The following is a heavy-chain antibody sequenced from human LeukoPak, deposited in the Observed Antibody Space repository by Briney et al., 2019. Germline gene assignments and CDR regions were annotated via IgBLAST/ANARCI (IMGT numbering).Heavy chain of an antibody. CDR3: ARQGTYSSAIGMGY. D-gene: IGHD6-19*01. CDR1: GYTFTSYG. V-gene: IGHV1-46*01. Sequence: ASVKLSCKASGYTFTSYGISWVRQAPGQGLEWMGVINPSGGSTSYAQKFQGRVTMTRDTSTRTVYMEVNSLRSEDTAVYYCARQGTYSSAIGMGYWGQGTLVTVSS. CDR2: INPSGGST. J-gene: IGHJ4*02.